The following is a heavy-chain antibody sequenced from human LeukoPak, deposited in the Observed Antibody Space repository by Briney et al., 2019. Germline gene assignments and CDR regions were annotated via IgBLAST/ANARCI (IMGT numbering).Heavy chain of an antibody. Sequence: SVKVSCKASGGTFSSYAISWVRQAPGQGLEWMGGIIPIFGTANYAQKFQGRVTVTADESTSTAYMEPSSLRSEDTAVYYCARDRVQLWLSGNFDYWGQGTLVTVSS. CDR1: GGTFSSYA. D-gene: IGHD5-18*01. V-gene: IGHV1-69*01. CDR3: ARDRVQLWLSGNFDY. J-gene: IGHJ4*02. CDR2: IIPIFGTA.